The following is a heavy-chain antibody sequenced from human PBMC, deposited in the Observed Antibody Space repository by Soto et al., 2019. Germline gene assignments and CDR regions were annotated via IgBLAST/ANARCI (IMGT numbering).Heavy chain of an antibody. Sequence: AESLSRTNAVSAVSISTTNWYVWVRQPPGMGLEWIGEIYHTGTTTYNPSLTSRVTMSVDTSKKQVSLRLSFVTDADTAVDYCARQVKVRGFSPALDVWGQGTL. CDR2: IYHTGTT. J-gene: IGHJ3*01. CDR1: AVSISTTNW. CDR3: ARQVKVRGFSPALDV. D-gene: IGHD3-10*01. V-gene: IGHV4-4*02.